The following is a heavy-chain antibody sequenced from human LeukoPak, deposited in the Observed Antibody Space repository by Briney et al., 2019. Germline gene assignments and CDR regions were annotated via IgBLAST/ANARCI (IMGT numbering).Heavy chain of an antibody. CDR3: VGSKAPFFHFDY. D-gene: IGHD2/OR15-2a*01. CDR1: GFTFSAYS. V-gene: IGHV3-48*01. Sequence: PGGSLRLSCAASGFTFSAYSLRWVRQAPGKGLEWLSYISSTGSTIYYAGSVKGRFTISRDNAKNSLYLQMNSLRAEDTAVYYCVGSKAPFFHFDYWGQGILVTVSS. J-gene: IGHJ4*02. CDR2: ISSTGSTI.